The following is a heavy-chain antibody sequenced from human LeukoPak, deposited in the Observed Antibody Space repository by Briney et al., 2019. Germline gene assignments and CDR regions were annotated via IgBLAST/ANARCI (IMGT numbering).Heavy chain of an antibody. D-gene: IGHD3-16*01. CDR2: ISGSGNGFSI. V-gene: IGHV3-64D*06. CDR3: VKDFGRVRGTPDS. Sequence: GGSLRLSCSASGFVFSIYTMYWVRQTPGKGPEYVSTISGSGNGFSIYYADSVKGRFTISRDDSKSILYLQMNGLRSEDTAVYYCVKDFGRVRGTPDSWGQGTLVTVSS. CDR1: GFVFSIYT. J-gene: IGHJ4*02.